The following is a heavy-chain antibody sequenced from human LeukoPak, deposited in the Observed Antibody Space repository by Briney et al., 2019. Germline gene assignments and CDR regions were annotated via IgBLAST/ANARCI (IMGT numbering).Heavy chain of an antibody. D-gene: IGHD3-16*01. CDR2: ISGSGNGFSI. V-gene: IGHV3-64D*06. CDR3: VKDFGRVRGTPDS. Sequence: GGSLRLSCSASGFVFSIYTMYWVRQTPGKGPEYVSTISGSGNGFSIYYADSVKGRFTISRDDSKSILYLQMNGLRSEDTAVYYCVKDFGRVRGTPDSWGQGTLVTVSS. CDR1: GFVFSIYT. J-gene: IGHJ4*02.